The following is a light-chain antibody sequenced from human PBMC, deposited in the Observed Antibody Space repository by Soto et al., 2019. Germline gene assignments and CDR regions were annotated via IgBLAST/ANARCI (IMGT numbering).Light chain of an antibody. CDR1: QTISSW. Sequence: DIHMTQSPSTLSGSVGDRVTITCRASQTISSWLAWYQQKPGKAPKLLIYKASTLKSGVPSRFSGSGSGTEFTLTISSLQPDGFATYYCQHYNSYSEAFGQGTKVDIK. CDR3: QHYNSYSEA. V-gene: IGKV1-5*03. CDR2: KAS. J-gene: IGKJ1*01.